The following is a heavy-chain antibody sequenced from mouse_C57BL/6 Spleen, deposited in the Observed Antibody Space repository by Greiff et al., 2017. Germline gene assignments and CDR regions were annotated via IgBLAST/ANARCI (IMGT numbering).Heavy chain of an antibody. V-gene: IGHV8-12*01. CDR2: IYWDDDK. CDR3: ARRAPYYGSSTGWYFDV. J-gene: IGHJ1*03. D-gene: IGHD1-1*01. Sequence: QVQLKESGPGILQSSQTLSLTCSFSGFSLSTSGMGVSWIRQPSGKGLEWLAHIYWDDDKRYNPSLKSRLTISKDTSRNQVFLKITSVDTADTATYYCARRAPYYGSSTGWYFDVWGTGTTVTVSS. CDR1: GFSLSTSGMG.